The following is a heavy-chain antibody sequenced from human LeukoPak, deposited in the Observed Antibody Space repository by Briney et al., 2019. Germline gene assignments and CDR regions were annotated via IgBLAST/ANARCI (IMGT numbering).Heavy chain of an antibody. CDR2: IKYDGSEK. CDR3: AELGITMIGGV. D-gene: IGHD3-10*02. V-gene: IGHV3-7*01. CDR1: GFTFCNYW. Sequence: GGSLRLSCAATGFTFCNYWMSWFRKTPGKGLEWVGNIKYDGSEKYYVDSVKGRFTISRDNAKNSLYLQMNSLRAEDTAVYYCAELGITMIGGVWGKGTTVTISS. J-gene: IGHJ6*04.